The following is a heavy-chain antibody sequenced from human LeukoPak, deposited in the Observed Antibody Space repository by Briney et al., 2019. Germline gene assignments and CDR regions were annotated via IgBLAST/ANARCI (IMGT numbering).Heavy chain of an antibody. J-gene: IGHJ4*02. Sequence: GGSLRLSCAASGFSFNSYWMGWVRQAPGKGLEWVANVNQDGREKNHVDSVQGRFTISRDNAKNSLFLQINSLRAEDTAVYYCARGKFGSGWIFDYWGQGTLVTVSS. CDR3: ARGKFGSGWIFDY. V-gene: IGHV3-7*04. CDR1: GFSFNSYW. CDR2: VNQDGREK. D-gene: IGHD6-19*01.